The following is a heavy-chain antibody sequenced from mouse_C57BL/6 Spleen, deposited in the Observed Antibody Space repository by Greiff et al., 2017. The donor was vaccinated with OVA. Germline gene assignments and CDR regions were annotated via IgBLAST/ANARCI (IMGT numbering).Heavy chain of an antibody. CDR3: ARGDTTVDFPFAY. V-gene: IGHV1-64*01. CDR1: GYTFTSYW. CDR2: IHPNSGST. Sequence: VQLQQPGAELVKPGASVKLSCKASGYTFTSYWMHWVKQRPGQGLEWIGMIHPNSGSTNYNEKFKSKATLTVDKSSSTAYMQLSSLTSEDSAVYYCARGDTTVDFPFAYWGQGTLVTVSA. J-gene: IGHJ3*01. D-gene: IGHD1-1*01.